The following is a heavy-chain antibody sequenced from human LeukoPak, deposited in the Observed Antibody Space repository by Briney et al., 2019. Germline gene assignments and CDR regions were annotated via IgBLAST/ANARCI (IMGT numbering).Heavy chain of an antibody. CDR2: INWNGVST. D-gene: IGHD2-2*01. Sequence: GGSLRLSCAASGFTFNDYGMSWVRQAPGKGLEWGSGINWNGVSTGYADSVKGRFTISRDNAKNFFHLQMNSLRAEDTALYYCARGRSSITSHAFDIWGQGTMVTVSS. CDR1: GFTFNDYG. V-gene: IGHV3-20*04. J-gene: IGHJ3*02. CDR3: ARGRSSITSHAFDI.